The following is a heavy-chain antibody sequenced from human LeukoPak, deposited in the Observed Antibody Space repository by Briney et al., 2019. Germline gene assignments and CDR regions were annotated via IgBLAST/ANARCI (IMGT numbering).Heavy chain of an antibody. Sequence: VASVTVSCKASGGTFSSYAISWVRQAPGQGLEWMGGIIPIFGTANYAQKFQGRVTITADESTSTAYMELSSLRSEDTAVYYCARDLYSNYIFDYWGQGTLVTVSS. CDR3: ARDLYSNYIFDY. J-gene: IGHJ4*02. CDR2: IIPIFGTA. CDR1: GGTFSSYA. V-gene: IGHV1-69*13. D-gene: IGHD4-11*01.